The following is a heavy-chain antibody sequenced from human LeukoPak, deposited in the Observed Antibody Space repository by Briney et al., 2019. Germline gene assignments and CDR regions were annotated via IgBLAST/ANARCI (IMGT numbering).Heavy chain of an antibody. CDR1: GYSFHGYD. CDR3: ARSGLYSSSWRTSDF. CDR2: ISVHNGDT. J-gene: IGHJ4*02. Sequence: GASVKVSCKASGYSFHGYDLQWLRQAPGQRLEWMGWISVHNGDTRYSQKFQDRITLTRDTSASTGYMELTSLTSEDTAVYYCARSGLYSSSWRTSDFWGQGTLVTVSS. D-gene: IGHD6-19*01. V-gene: IGHV1-3*01.